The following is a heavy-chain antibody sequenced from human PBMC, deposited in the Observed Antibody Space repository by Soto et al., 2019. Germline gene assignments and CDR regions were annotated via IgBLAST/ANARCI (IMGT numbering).Heavy chain of an antibody. CDR3: ARHTYYYYYMDV. Sequence: SETLSLTCTVSGGSISSYYWSWIRQPPGKGLEWIGYIYYSGSTNYNPSLKSRVTISVDTSKNQFSLKLSSVTAADTAVYYCARHTYYYYYMDVWGKGTTVTVSS. CDR1: GGSISSYY. CDR2: IYYSGST. V-gene: IGHV4-59*08. J-gene: IGHJ6*03.